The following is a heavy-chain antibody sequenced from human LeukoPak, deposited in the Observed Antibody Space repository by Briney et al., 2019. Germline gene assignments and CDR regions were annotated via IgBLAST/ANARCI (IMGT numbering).Heavy chain of an antibody. J-gene: IGHJ3*02. D-gene: IGHD3-10*01. CDR3: AKDHERRGYYYGSGNAFDI. Sequence: GRSLRLSCAASGFTFSSYSIHWVRQAPGKGLEWVAFIRYDGSNKYYADSVRGRFTISRDNSKNTLYLQMNSLRAADTAVYYCAKDHERRGYYYGSGNAFDIWGQGTMVTVSS. V-gene: IGHV3-30*02. CDR2: IRYDGSNK. CDR1: GFTFSSYS.